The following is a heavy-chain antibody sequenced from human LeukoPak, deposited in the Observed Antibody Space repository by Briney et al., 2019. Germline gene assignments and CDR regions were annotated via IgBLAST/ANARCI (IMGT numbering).Heavy chain of an antibody. D-gene: IGHD6-13*01. CDR3: AREAAAGTFYFDY. CDR1: GDSISNYY. Sequence: SETLSLTCIVSGDSISNYYWSWIRQPAGKGLEWIGRIYTSGSTNYNPSLKSRVTMSVDTSKNQFSLKRTSVTAADTALYYCAREAAAGTFYFDYWGQGTLVTVSS. V-gene: IGHV4-4*07. J-gene: IGHJ4*02. CDR2: IYTSGST.